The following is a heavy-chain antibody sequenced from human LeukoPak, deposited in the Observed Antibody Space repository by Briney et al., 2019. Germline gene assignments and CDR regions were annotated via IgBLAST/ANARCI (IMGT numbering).Heavy chain of an antibody. D-gene: IGHD3-16*01. CDR2: IYTSGST. J-gene: IGHJ3*02. V-gene: IGHV4-4*07. CDR3: ARGRDDFAVAVWAAFDI. Sequence: SETLSLTCTVSGGSISSYYWSWIRQPAGKGLEWIGRIYTSGSTNYNPSLKSRVTMSVDTSKNQFSLKLSSVTAADTAVYYCARGRDDFAVAVWAAFDIWGQGTMVTVSS. CDR1: GGSISSYY.